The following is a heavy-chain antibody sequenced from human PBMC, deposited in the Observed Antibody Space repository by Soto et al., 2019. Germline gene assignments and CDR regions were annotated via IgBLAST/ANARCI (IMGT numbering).Heavy chain of an antibody. Sequence: PSETLSLTCTVSGGSLSSSDYYRAWIRQTPGKGLEWIANINYSGSTYYNPSLKSRVAISVDTSANQVSLKVTSVTAADTAVYYCARQLSDGGYEYYLDQWGQGTLVTSPQ. CDR1: GGSLSSSDYY. CDR2: INYSGST. V-gene: IGHV4-39*01. J-gene: IGHJ4*02. D-gene: IGHD5-12*01. CDR3: ARQLSDGGYEYYLDQ.